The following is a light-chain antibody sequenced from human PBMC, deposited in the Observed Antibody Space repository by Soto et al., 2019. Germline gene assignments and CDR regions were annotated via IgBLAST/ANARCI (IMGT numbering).Light chain of an antibody. J-gene: IGLJ1*01. V-gene: IGLV2-14*03. CDR3: SAYSDIDTKV. CDR2: EVN. Sequence: QSGLTQPASVSGSPGQAITISCGGTSSDVGAYIYVSWYQQFPGKSPKLILYEVNNRPSGVSNRFSGSTSDTPASLPISGLQPEDEADYYCSAYSDIDTKVFGTGTKVTVL. CDR1: SSDVGAYIY.